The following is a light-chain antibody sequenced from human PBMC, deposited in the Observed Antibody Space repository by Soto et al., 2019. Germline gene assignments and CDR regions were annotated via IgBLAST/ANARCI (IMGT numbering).Light chain of an antibody. CDR3: QKYNSAPWT. J-gene: IGKJ1*01. CDR2: AAS. Sequence: DIQMTQSPSSLSASVGDRVTITCRASQGINDYLPWFQLKPGKVPKLLIYAASTLQSGVPSRFSGSGSGTDFTLTINSLQPEDVATYYCQKYNSAPWTFGQGTKVEIK. V-gene: IGKV1-27*01. CDR1: QGINDY.